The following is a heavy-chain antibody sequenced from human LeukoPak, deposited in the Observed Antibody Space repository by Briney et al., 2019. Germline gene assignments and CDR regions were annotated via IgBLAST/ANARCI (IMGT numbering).Heavy chain of an antibody. J-gene: IGHJ4*02. V-gene: IGHV1-2*02. CDR3: ARDCSGGSGPCPEFDN. CDR2: INPNSGGT. Sequence: ASVKVSCKASGYTFTGYYMHWVRQAPGQGLEWMGWINPNSGGTNYAQKFQGRVTMTRVTAISTAYMELSRLRSDDTAVYDCARDCSGGSGPCPEFDNWGQGTLVTVSS. D-gene: IGHD2-15*01. CDR1: GYTFTGYY.